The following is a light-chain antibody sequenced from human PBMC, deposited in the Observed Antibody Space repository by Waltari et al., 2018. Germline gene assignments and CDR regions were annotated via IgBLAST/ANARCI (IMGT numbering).Light chain of an antibody. Sequence: LSPGERATLSCRASQTVRTTYLAWYQQKPGQAPTLLIYGASSRATGIPDRFSGSGSGTDFSLTISSLEPEDFAVYYCQQYDISPLTFGGGTRVEIK. CDR3: QQYDISPLT. CDR1: QTVRTTY. V-gene: IGKV3-20*01. CDR2: GAS. J-gene: IGKJ4*01.